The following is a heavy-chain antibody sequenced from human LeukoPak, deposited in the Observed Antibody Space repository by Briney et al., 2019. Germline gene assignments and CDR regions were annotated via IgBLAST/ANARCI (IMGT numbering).Heavy chain of an antibody. Sequence: PSETLSLTCTVSGGSISSGDYYWSWIRQPPGKGLEWIGYIYCSGSTYYNPSLKSRVTISVDTSKNQFSLKLSSVTAADTAVYYCARDPRRYGWFDPWGQGTLVTVSS. J-gene: IGHJ5*02. CDR2: IYCSGST. D-gene: IGHD3-9*01. CDR3: ARDPRRYGWFDP. V-gene: IGHV4-30-4*01. CDR1: GGSISSGDYY.